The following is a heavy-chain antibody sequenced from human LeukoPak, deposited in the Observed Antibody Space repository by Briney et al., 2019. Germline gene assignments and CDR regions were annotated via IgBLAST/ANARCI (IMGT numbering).Heavy chain of an antibody. J-gene: IGHJ5*02. CDR3: ARSPINLVGAVIPNWLDP. CDR2: INPENGRT. Sequence: ASVKVSCKASGYTFTNYKINWVRQAPGQGLEWMGWINPENGRTEYAPMSQGRITMTRDTSISTAHMELTRLRLDDTAIYFCARSPINLVGAVIPNWLDPWGQGTLVSVSS. D-gene: IGHD3-10*01. V-gene: IGHV1-2*02. CDR1: GYTFTNYK.